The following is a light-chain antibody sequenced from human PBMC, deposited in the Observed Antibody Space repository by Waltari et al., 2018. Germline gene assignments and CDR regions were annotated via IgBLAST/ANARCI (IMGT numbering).Light chain of an antibody. V-gene: IGKV4-1*01. Sequence: VMTQTPDSLAVSLGERETISCKSSHSILYTSNNRNYLDWLQQKPGQPPKLRIYWASTREAGFPDRFSGSGSGTEFTLTISSLQAEDVAVYYCQQYYSTPFTFGQGTKLEI. J-gene: IGKJ2*01. CDR2: WAS. CDR3: QQYYSTPFT. CDR1: HSILYTSNNRNY.